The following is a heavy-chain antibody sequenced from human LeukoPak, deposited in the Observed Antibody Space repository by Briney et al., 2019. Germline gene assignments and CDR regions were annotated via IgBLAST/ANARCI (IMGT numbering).Heavy chain of an antibody. D-gene: IGHD5-18*01. J-gene: IGHJ4*02. CDR1: GYTFTSYG. Sequence: ASVKVSCKASGYTFTSYGISWVRQAPGQGLEWMGWISAYNGNTNYAQKLQGRVTTTTDTSTSTAYMELRSLRSDDTAVYYCARPQLPGYSYGYGYWGQGTLVTVSS. CDR3: ARPQLPGYSYGYGY. V-gene: IGHV1-18*01. CDR2: ISAYNGNT.